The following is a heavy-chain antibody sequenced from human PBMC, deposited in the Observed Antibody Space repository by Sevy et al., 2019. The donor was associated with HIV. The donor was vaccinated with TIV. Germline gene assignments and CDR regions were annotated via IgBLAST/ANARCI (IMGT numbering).Heavy chain of an antibody. Sequence: GGTLRLSCAASGFTFSSYAMSWVRQAPGKGLEWVSAISGSGGSTYYADSVKGRFTISRDNSKNTLYLQMNNLRAEDTAVDYCAKGDNWNDAKDYWGQGTLVTVSS. D-gene: IGHD1-20*01. J-gene: IGHJ4*02. V-gene: IGHV3-23*01. CDR1: GFTFSSYA. CDR2: ISGSGGST. CDR3: AKGDNWNDAKDY.